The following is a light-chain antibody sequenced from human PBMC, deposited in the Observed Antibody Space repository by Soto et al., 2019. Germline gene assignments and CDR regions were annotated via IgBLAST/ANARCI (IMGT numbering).Light chain of an antibody. CDR1: TGAVTSGHY. Sequence: QTVVTQEPSLTVSPGGTVTLTCGSSTGAVTSGHYPYRFQQKPGQDPRTLIYETSNKHYWTPARFSGSLLEGKAALTLSGAQPEYEAEEYCLLSYGGARFAVCGGGTQLTVL. CDR3: LLSYGGARFAV. V-gene: IGLV7-46*01. J-gene: IGLJ7*01. CDR2: ETS.